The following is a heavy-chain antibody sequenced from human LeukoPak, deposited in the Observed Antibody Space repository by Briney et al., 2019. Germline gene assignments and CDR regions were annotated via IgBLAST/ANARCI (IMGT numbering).Heavy chain of an antibody. Sequence: ASVKVSCKASGYTFTSYGISWVRQAPGQGLEWMGWISAYNGNANYAQKLQGRVTMTTDTSTSTAYMELRSLRSDDTAVYYCARSTYYYDSSGYYHFDYWGQGTLVTVSS. CDR3: ARSTYYYDSSGYYHFDY. CDR2: ISAYNGNA. D-gene: IGHD3-22*01. V-gene: IGHV1-18*01. J-gene: IGHJ4*02. CDR1: GYTFTSYG.